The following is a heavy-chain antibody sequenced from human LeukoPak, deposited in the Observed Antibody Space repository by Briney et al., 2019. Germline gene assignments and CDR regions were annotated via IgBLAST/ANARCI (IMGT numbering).Heavy chain of an antibody. CDR3: ARESGSTSHSMDV. J-gene: IGHJ6*03. CDR2: IFHSGSV. CDR1: GYSIISDYF. D-gene: IGHD3-3*01. V-gene: IGHV4-38-2*02. Sequence: SETLSLTCIVSGYSIISDYFWGWVRQPPGKGPEWIGSIFHSGSVCYNPSLKSRVTISVDKSKNQFSLKLSSVTAADTAVYYCARESGSTSHSMDVWGKGTTVTVSS.